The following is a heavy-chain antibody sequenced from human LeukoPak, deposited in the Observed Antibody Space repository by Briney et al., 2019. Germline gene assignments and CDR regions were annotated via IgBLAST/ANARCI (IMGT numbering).Heavy chain of an antibody. CDR1: GFTFSGYE. CDR3: ARGIGSQLRSGWFDP. D-gene: IGHD3-3*01. Sequence: GGSLRLSCEASGFTFSGYEMNWVLQAPGKGLEWISYICGRGVTTYYADSVKGRFTISRDDAKKLLYLEMNSLRAEDTAVYYCARGIGSQLRSGWFDPWGQGTLVTVSS. CDR2: ICGRGVTT. J-gene: IGHJ5*02. V-gene: IGHV3-48*03.